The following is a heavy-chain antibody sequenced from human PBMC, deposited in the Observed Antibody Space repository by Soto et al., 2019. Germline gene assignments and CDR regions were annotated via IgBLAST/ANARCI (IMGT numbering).Heavy chain of an antibody. D-gene: IGHD1-1*01. V-gene: IGHV4-34*01. CDR3: ARGTQKLEREQQPLGP. Sequence: SETLSLTCAFSVGSFTSYYWTCIRHPPEKGLEWIGEITHRGSTNYNPSLKSRVTMSVDTSKNQFSLKLTSVTAADTAVYFCARGTQKLEREQQPLGPWGQGSPVTVSX. CDR2: ITHRGST. J-gene: IGHJ5*02. CDR1: VGSFTSYY.